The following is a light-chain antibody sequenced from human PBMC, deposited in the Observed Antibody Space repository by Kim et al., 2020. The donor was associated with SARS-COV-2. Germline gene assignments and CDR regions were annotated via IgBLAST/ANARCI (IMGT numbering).Light chain of an antibody. CDR1: QSRTGKF. Sequence: SPGDRAAPACRASQSRTGKFIAWDQQKHGQAPRLLIYGASIRATGIPDRFSGSGAGADFTLTINRLEPEDFAVYYCQQYGTSGRTFGQGTKMDIK. CDR2: GAS. CDR3: QQYGTSGRT. J-gene: IGKJ1*01. V-gene: IGKV3-20*01.